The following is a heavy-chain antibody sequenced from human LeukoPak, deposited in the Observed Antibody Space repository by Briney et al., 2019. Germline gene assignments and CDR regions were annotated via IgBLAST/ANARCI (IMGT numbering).Heavy chain of an antibody. V-gene: IGHV3-66*01. CDR1: GFTVSSNY. J-gene: IGHJ4*02. D-gene: IGHD6-19*01. CDR3: AKAAQWLVRYFDY. Sequence: TGGSLRLSCAASGFTVSSNYMSWVRQAPGKGLEWVSVIYSGGSTYYADSVKGRFTISRDNSKNTLYLQMNSLRAEDTAVYYCAKAAQWLVRYFDYWGQGTLVTVSS. CDR2: IYSGGST.